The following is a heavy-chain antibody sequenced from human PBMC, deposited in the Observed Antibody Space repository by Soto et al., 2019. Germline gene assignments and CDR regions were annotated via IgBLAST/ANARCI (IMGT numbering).Heavy chain of an antibody. J-gene: IGHJ6*02. Sequence: GGSLRLSCAASGFTFSSYWMHWVRQAPGKGLGWVSRINSDGSSTSYADSVKGRFTISRDNAKNTLYLQMNSLRAEDTAVYYCARDKVFYSTGYYYYGMDVWGQGTTVTVSS. CDR3: ARDKVFYSTGYYYYGMDV. CDR1: GFTFSSYW. D-gene: IGHD2-8*02. CDR2: INSDGSST. V-gene: IGHV3-74*01.